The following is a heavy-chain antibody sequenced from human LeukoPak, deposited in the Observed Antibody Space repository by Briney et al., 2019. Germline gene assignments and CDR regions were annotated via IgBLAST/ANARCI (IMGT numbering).Heavy chain of an antibody. CDR1: GFTFSTYS. V-gene: IGHV3-21*01. CDR3: ARDLSSSHQD. CDR2: IISSSSYI. D-gene: IGHD2-2*01. Sequence: GGSLRLSCAASGFTFSTYSMNWVREAPGEGLEWVSSIISSSSYIYYADSVKGRFTISRDNAKNSLYLQMNSLRAEDTAVYYCARDLSSSHQDWGQGTLVTVSS. J-gene: IGHJ4*02.